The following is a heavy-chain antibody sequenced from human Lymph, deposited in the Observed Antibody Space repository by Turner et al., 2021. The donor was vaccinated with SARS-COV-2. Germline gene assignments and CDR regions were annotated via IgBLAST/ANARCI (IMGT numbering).Heavy chain of an antibody. CDR1: GYTFTNYG. CDR2: ISGNNDNT. V-gene: IGHV1-18*01. J-gene: IGHJ5*02. D-gene: IGHD3-9*01. CDR3: ARSNFDWLFSPDWFDP. Sequence: QVQLVQSGAEVKKPGASVKVSCKAPGYTFTNYGISWVRQAPGEGLEWIGWISGNNDNTNYAQKLQGRVTMTTDTSTSTAYMELRSLRSDDTAVYYCARSNFDWLFSPDWFDPWGQGTLVIVSS.